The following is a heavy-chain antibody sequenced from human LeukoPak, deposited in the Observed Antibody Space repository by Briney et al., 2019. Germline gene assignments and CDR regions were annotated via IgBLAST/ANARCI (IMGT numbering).Heavy chain of an antibody. CDR1: GFSLSTSGVG. Sequence: SGPTLVNPTQTLTLTCTFSGFSLSTSGVGVGWIRQPPGKALEWLALIYWDDDKRYSPSLKSRLTITQDTSKNQVVLTMTNMDPVDTATYYCAQLTYYYDGSDYYFHHYWGQGTLVTVSS. CDR2: IYWDDDK. J-gene: IGHJ4*02. D-gene: IGHD3-22*01. V-gene: IGHV2-5*02. CDR3: AQLTYYYDGSDYYFHHY.